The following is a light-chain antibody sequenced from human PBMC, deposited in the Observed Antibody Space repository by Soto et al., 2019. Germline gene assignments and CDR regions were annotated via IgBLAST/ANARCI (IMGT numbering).Light chain of an antibody. Sequence: QSALTHPPSASGSPGQSVTISCTGTSSDVGGYNYVSWYQQHPGKAPKLMIYEVSKRPSGVPDRFSGSKSGNTASLTVSGLQAEDEADYYCSSYAGSNNQVFGGGTKLTVL. CDR3: SSYAGSNNQV. J-gene: IGLJ2*01. CDR2: EVS. CDR1: SSDVGGYNY. V-gene: IGLV2-8*01.